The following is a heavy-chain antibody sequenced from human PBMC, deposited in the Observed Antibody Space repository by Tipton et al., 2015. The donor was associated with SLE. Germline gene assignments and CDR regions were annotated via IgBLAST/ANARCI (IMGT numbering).Heavy chain of an antibody. D-gene: IGHD2-21*01. J-gene: IGHJ4*02. Sequence: TLSLTCTVSGGSISTYFWSWIRQPPGKGLEWIGYIYYSGSTHYNPSLRSRVTMSVDTSKNQFSLKLTSVTAADTAVYYCARAYTYGYPYFDYWGQGTLVTVSS. CDR3: ARAYTYGYPYFDY. V-gene: IGHV4-59*01. CDR2: IYYSGST. CDR1: GGSISTYF.